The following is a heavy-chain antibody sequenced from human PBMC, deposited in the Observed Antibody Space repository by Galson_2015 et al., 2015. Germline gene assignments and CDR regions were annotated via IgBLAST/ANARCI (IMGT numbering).Heavy chain of an antibody. CDR2: ISAYNGNT. CDR1: GYTFTSYG. Sequence: SVKVSCKASGYTFTSYGISWVRQAPGQGLEWMGWISAYNGNTNYAQKLQGRVTMTTDTSTSTAYMELRSLRSDDTAVYYCARDRPIKPYGSGSTPSYDYWGQGTLVTVSS. J-gene: IGHJ4*02. V-gene: IGHV1-18*04. D-gene: IGHD3-10*01. CDR3: ARDRPIKPYGSGSTPSYDY.